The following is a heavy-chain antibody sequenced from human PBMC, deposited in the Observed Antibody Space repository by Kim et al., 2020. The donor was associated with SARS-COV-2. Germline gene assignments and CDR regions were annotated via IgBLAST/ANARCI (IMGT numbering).Heavy chain of an antibody. D-gene: IGHD2-2*01. Sequence: ASVKVSCKSSGYTFTGYYIHWVRQAPGQGLEWMGCINPNSGATNYAQNFQGRVTMTRDTSISTAYMELNSLTSDDTAVYYCARVKVVVVPPANFWDSWGQGTLVTVSS. CDR2: INPNSGAT. V-gene: IGHV1-2*02. CDR3: ARVKVVVVPPANFWDS. J-gene: IGHJ4*02. CDR1: GYTFTGYY.